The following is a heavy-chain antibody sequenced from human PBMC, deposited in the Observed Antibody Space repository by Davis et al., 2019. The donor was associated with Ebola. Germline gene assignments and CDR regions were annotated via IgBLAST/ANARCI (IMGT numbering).Heavy chain of an antibody. CDR3: ARGTRFDP. CDR1: GFTFSSYA. CDR2: ISYDGSNK. Sequence: PGGSLRLSCAASGFTFSSYAMHWVRQAPGKGLEWVAVISYDGSNKYYADSVKGRFTISRDNSKNTLYLQMNSLRAEDTAVYYCARGTRFDPWGQGTLVTVSS. J-gene: IGHJ5*02. V-gene: IGHV3-30-3*01. D-gene: IGHD1-14*01.